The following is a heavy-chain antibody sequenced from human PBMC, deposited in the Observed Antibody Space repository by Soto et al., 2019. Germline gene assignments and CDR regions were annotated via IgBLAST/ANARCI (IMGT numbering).Heavy chain of an antibody. CDR3: AKGAGRSYNYLMDV. V-gene: IGHV3-23*01. Sequence: EVQVLESGGGSVQPGGSLRLSCAASGFTFSSFVMSWVRQAPGKGLEWVSGISGSGDSTHYADAVKGRFTISRDNPKNTLYLQMHSLRVEDTAVYYCAKGAGRSYNYLMDVWGKGTTVTVSS. CDR1: GFTFSSFV. D-gene: IGHD1-26*01. CDR2: ISGSGDST. J-gene: IGHJ6*03.